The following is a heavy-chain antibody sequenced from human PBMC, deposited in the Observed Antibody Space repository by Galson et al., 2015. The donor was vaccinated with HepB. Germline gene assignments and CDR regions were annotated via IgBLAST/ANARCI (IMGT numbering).Heavy chain of an antibody. D-gene: IGHD3-10*01. CDR1: GFTVSSNY. Sequence: SLRLSCAASGFTVSSNYMSWVRQAPGKGLEWVSVIYSGGSTYYADSVKGRFTISRDNAKNSLYLQMNSLRAEDTAVYYCARGLDFAGRFGESYYMDVWGKGTTVTVSS. J-gene: IGHJ6*03. V-gene: IGHV3-53*01. CDR3: ARGLDFAGRFGESYYMDV. CDR2: IYSGGST.